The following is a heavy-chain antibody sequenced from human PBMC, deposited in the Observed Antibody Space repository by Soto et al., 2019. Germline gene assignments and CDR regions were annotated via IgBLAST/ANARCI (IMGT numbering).Heavy chain of an antibody. CDR2: VNPSGGST. Sequence: GASVKVSCKASGYTFTSYYMHWVRQAPGQGLEWMGIVNPSGGSTSYAQKFQGRVTMTRDTSTSTVYMELSSLRSEDTAVYYCARDLGCGGDCHQYNDYWGQGTLVTVSS. D-gene: IGHD2-21*02. V-gene: IGHV1-46*01. CDR1: GYTFTSYY. J-gene: IGHJ4*02. CDR3: ARDLGCGGDCHQYNDY.